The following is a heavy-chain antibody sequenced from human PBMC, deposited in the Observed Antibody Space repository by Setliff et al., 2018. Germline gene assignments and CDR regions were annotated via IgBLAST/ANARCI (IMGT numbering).Heavy chain of an antibody. CDR3: AGTPALGTSWLSPFDY. CDR1: GESFSNNY. V-gene: IGHV4-34*01. CDR2: SNHGGST. J-gene: IGHJ4*02. Sequence: SETLSLTCSVYGESFSNNYWSWIRQTPGKGLEWIGESNHGGSTSYHPSLKSRLTMSVDTSKNQFSLKLTSVTAADTAVYYCAGTPALGTSWLSPFDYWGQGTLVTVSS. D-gene: IGHD5-12*01.